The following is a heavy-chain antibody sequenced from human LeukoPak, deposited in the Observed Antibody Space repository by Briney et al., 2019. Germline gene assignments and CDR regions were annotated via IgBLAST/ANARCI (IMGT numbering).Heavy chain of an antibody. CDR1: GYTFSNYW. CDR3: ARRYGDSSGYYYWGY. Sequence: GESLKISCKGSGYTFSNYWIGWVRQMPGKGLEWMGIIYPTDSNTRYSPSFQGQVTISADKSISTVYLQWSSLKASDTAIYYCARRYGDSSGYYYWGYWGQGTLVTVSS. J-gene: IGHJ4*02. D-gene: IGHD3-22*01. V-gene: IGHV5-51*01. CDR2: IYPTDSNT.